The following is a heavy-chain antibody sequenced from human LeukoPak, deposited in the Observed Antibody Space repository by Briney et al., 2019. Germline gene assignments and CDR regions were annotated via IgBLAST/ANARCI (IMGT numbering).Heavy chain of an antibody. V-gene: IGHV3-23*01. Sequence: PGGSLRLSCAASGFSFSSYAMTWVRQAPGKGLEWVSTFKTNSGQVYYAESVRGRFTISRDNSKNTVYLQMSSLRAEDTALYYCARSVPDYTRFDYWGQGALVTVSP. CDR1: GFSFSSYA. CDR2: FKTNSGQV. J-gene: IGHJ4*02. CDR3: ARSVPDYTRFDY. D-gene: IGHD4-11*01.